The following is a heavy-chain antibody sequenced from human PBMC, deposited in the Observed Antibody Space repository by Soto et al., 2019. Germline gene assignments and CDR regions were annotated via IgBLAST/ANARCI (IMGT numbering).Heavy chain of an antibody. CDR1: GGTFSSYA. CDR3: ARRARRAGTTPADILTGSYYFDY. V-gene: IGHV1-69*06. J-gene: IGHJ4*02. Sequence: QVQLVQSGAELKKPGSSVKVSCKASGGTFSSYAISWVRQAPGQGLEWMGGIIPIFGTANYAQKFQGRVTITPAKSTSKAYVELSSRRTEDTAVYYCARRARRAGTTPADILTGSYYFDYWGQGTLVTVST. D-gene: IGHD3-9*01. CDR2: IIPIFGTA.